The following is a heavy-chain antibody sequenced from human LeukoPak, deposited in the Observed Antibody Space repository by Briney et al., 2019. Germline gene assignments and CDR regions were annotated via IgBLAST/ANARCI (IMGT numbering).Heavy chain of an antibody. CDR1: GFTFSSYA. CDR3: ALSGGSDWYGLEC. J-gene: IGHJ4*02. CDR2: ISYDGSNK. Sequence: GRSLRLSCAASGFTFSSYAMHWVRQAPGKGLEWVAVISYDGSNKYYADSVKGRFTISRDNSKNTLYLQMNSLRAEDTALYYCALSGGSDWYGLECWGQGTLVTVSS. D-gene: IGHD6-13*01. V-gene: IGHV3-30*04.